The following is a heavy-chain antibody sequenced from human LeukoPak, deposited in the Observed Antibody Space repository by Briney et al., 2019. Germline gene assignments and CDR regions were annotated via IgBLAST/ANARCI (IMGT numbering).Heavy chain of an antibody. D-gene: IGHD3-22*01. Sequence: GGSLILSCAASGFTVSSNYMSWVRQAPGKGLEWVSGINWNGGSTGYADSVKGRFTISRDNAKNSLYLQMNSLRAEDTALYYCARYHYYDSSGSDYWGQGTLVTVSS. CDR2: INWNGGST. V-gene: IGHV3-20*04. J-gene: IGHJ4*02. CDR1: GFTVSSNY. CDR3: ARYHYYDSSGSDY.